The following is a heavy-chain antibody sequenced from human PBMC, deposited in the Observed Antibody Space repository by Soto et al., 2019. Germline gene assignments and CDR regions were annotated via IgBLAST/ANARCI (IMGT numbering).Heavy chain of an antibody. Sequence: ASVKVSCKXSGYSFTHYSIHWVRQAPGQGLEWMGWLNPNTGDTRLEQKFEGRVTLSRDTSINTVYMHLSGLRSDDTAVFFCSVYFDDPQEASFGGQGTLVTV. J-gene: IGHJ4*02. CDR2: LNPNTGDT. D-gene: IGHD1-1*01. V-gene: IGHV1-2*02. CDR3: SVYFDDPQEASF. CDR1: GYSFTHYS.